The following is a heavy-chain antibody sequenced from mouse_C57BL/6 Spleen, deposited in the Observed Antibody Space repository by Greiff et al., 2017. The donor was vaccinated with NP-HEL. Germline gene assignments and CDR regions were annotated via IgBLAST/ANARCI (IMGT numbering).Heavy chain of an antibody. Sequence: VQLQQSGPVLVKPGASVKMSCKASGYKFTDYYMNWVKQSHGKSLEWIGVINPYNGGTSYNQKFKGKATLTVDKSSSTAYMELNSLTSEDSAVYYCAREGIYYYAMDYWGQGTSVTVSS. CDR2: INPYNGGT. CDR3: AREGIYYYAMDY. V-gene: IGHV1-19*01. J-gene: IGHJ4*01. CDR1: GYKFTDYY.